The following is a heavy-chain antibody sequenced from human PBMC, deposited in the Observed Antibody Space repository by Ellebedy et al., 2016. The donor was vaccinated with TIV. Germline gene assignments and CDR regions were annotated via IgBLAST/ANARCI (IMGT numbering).Heavy chain of an antibody. CDR3: AKDKPLRRSLVEDGMDV. V-gene: IGHV3-30*18. CDR2: IPYDGSKK. D-gene: IGHD5-24*01. CDR1: GFAFSDYD. Sequence: GESLKISCAASGFAFSDYDMHWVRQAPGKGLEWVAVIPYDGSKKYYGDSVKGRIAISRDNSKNTMFLQMNSLRAEDTAVYYCAKDKPLRRSLVEDGMDVWGQGTTVTVSS. J-gene: IGHJ6*02.